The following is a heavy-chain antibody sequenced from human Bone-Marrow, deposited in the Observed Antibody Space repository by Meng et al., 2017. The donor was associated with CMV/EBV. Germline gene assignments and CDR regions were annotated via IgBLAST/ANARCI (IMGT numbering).Heavy chain of an antibody. D-gene: IGHD3-10*01. CDR3: ARGRLLSGSYVQGYYYYGMDV. CDR2: IIPILGIA. CDR1: GGTFSSYA. V-gene: IGHV1-69*10. Sequence: SVKVSCKASGGTFSSYAISWVRQAPGQGLEWMGGIIPILGIANYAQKFQGRVTITADKSTSTAYMELSSLRSEDTAVYYCARGRLLSGSYVQGYYYYGMDVCGQGTTVTVSS. J-gene: IGHJ6*02.